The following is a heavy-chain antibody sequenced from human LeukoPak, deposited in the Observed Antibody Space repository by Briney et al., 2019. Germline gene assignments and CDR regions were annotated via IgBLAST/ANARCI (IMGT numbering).Heavy chain of an antibody. CDR2: IYYSGST. CDR3: ARATLDCSCTSCYGIGDWFDP. Sequence: PSQTLSLTCTVSGGSISSGDYYWSWIRQPPGKGLEWIGYIYYSGSTYHNPSLKSRVTISVDTSKNQFSLKLSSVTAADTAVYYCARATLDCSCTSCYGIGDWFDPWGQGTLVTVSS. V-gene: IGHV4-30-4*08. J-gene: IGHJ5*02. CDR1: GGSISSGDYY. D-gene: IGHD2-2*01.